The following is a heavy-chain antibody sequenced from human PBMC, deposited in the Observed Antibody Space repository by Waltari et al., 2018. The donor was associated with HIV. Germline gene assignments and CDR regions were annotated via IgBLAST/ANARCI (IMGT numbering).Heavy chain of an antibody. CDR3: ARQGRGEAVAGPAYNY. D-gene: IGHD6-19*01. V-gene: IGHV5-51*01. Sequence: EVQLVQSGAEVKKPGESLKNSCQGSGYSFTSYWNGWVRQMPGKGLEWVVIIYPGDSDTRYSPSFQGQVTISADKSISTAYLQWSSLKASDTAMYYCARQGRGEAVAGPAYNYWGQGTLVTVSS. CDR2: IYPGDSDT. J-gene: IGHJ4*02. CDR1: GYSFTSYW.